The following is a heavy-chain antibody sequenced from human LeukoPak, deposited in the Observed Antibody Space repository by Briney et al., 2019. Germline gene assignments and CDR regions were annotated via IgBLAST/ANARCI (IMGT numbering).Heavy chain of an antibody. CDR1: GGSFSGYY. CDR2: ISHSGST. V-gene: IGHV4-34*01. J-gene: IGHJ4*02. Sequence: SETLSLACAVYGGSFSGYYWSWIRQPPGEGLEWIGEISHSGSTNYNPSLKSRVTISIDTSKNQFSLNLNSVTAADTAMYYCARLRIQESGFDYWGQGTLVTVSS. CDR3: ARLRIQESGFDY. D-gene: IGHD5-18*01.